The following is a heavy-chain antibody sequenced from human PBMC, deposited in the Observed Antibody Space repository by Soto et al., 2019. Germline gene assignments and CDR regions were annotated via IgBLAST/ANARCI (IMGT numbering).Heavy chain of an antibody. D-gene: IGHD4-17*01. CDR3: AEGPDGEYARWGGD. CDR1: GFTFSSYA. CDR2: ISGSGGTT. Sequence: EVPLLESGGGLVQPGGSLTLSFAASGFTFSSYAMSWVRQAPGKGLEWVSAISGSGGTTYYADSVKGRFTISRDNSKNVLHLQRNSLRVEETAVYYCAEGPDGEYARWGGDWGQGTLVTVSS. V-gene: IGHV3-23*01. J-gene: IGHJ4*02.